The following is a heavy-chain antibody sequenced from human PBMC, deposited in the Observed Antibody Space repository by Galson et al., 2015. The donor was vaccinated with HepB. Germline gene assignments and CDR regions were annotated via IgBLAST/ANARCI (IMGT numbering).Heavy chain of an antibody. Sequence: SVKVSCKVSGYTFSDYGISWVRQVPGQGPEWLGWITAYNGNTVYARNFQGRFYMTTDSSTNTAFMELKSLTSDDTAVYYCARVDNGYLPYDYWGQGTQVIVSS. J-gene: IGHJ4*02. CDR2: ITAYNGNT. CDR3: ARVDNGYLPYDY. D-gene: IGHD5-12*01. V-gene: IGHV1-18*04. CDR1: GYTFSDYG.